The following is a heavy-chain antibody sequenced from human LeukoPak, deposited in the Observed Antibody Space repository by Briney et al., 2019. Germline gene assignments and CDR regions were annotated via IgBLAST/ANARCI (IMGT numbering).Heavy chain of an antibody. CDR1: GFTFSSYW. Sequence: PGGSLRLSCAASGFTFSSYWMSWVRQAPGKGLEWVANIKQDGSEKYYVDPVKGRFTISRDNAKNSLYLQMNSLRAEDTAVYYCAKDRGDASYYYYYYGMDVWGQGTTVTVSS. D-gene: IGHD4-17*01. CDR3: AKDRGDASYYYYYYGMDV. CDR2: IKQDGSEK. J-gene: IGHJ6*02. V-gene: IGHV3-7*01.